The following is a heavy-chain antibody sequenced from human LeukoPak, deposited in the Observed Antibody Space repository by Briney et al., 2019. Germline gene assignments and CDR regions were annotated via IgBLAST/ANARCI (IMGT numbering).Heavy chain of an antibody. J-gene: IGHJ4*02. V-gene: IGHV3-7*01. CDR3: ARSLSGYNTDPFFEQ. CDR2: IKEDGSER. Sequence: PGGSLRLSCAASGFTFNYYWMTWVRQGPGKGLEWVATIKEDGSERYYVESVKGRFTISRDNARDSLYLQMSSLRADDTAVYYCARSLSGYNTDPFFEQWGQGALVTVSS. D-gene: IGHD5-12*01. CDR1: GFTFNYYW.